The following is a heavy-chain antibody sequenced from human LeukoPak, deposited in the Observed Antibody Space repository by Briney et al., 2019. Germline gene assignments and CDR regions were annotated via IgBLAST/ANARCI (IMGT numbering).Heavy chain of an antibody. D-gene: IGHD6-13*01. J-gene: IGHJ4*02. CDR2: ISGSSDII. CDR3: ARARGIAAAADSDYFDY. V-gene: IGHV3-48*04. Sequence: PGGSLRLSCAVSGFTFSSYGMNWVRQAPGKGLEWVSYISGSSDIIHYTESVKGRFTISRDNAKNSLYLQMNSLRAEDTAVYYCARARGIAAAADSDYFDYWGQGTLVTVSS. CDR1: GFTFSSYG.